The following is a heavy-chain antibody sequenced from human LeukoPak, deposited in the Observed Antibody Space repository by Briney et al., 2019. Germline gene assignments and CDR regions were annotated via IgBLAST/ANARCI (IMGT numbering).Heavy chain of an antibody. J-gene: IGHJ4*02. CDR3: TRDEDFYSSSSDY. CDR1: GGSFSGYY. Sequence: SETLSLTCAVYGGSFSGYYWSWIRQSPGKGLEWIGETYHSGSTNYNSSLKSRVTISLDTSKNQFSLKLSSVTAADTAVYYCTRDEDFYSSSSDYWGQGTLVTVSS. CDR2: TYHSGST. D-gene: IGHD6-6*01. V-gene: IGHV4-34*01.